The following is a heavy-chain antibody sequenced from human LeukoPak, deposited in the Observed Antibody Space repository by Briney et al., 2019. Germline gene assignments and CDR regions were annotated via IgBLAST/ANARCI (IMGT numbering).Heavy chain of an antibody. CDR1: GYTFNNYG. J-gene: IGHJ5*02. D-gene: IGHD3-9*01. V-gene: IGHV1-18*01. CDR3: AKDWNILTGRNCFDP. Sequence: ASVKVSCKASGYTFNNYGISWVRQAPGQGLEWVGWVSSYNGDTNYAQRFQGRVTMSTDTSTSTAYMELRSLRIDDTAIYYCAKDWNILTGRNCFDPWGQGTLVTVSS. CDR2: VSSYNGDT.